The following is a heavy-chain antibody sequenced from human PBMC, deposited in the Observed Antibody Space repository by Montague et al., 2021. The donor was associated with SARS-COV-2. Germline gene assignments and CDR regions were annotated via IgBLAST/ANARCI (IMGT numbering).Heavy chain of an antibody. CDR3: ARGTRYYYDSACYFDL. D-gene: IGHD3-22*01. CDR2: VYYSGSI. Sequence: SETLSLTCTVSGGSISTYSWSWIRQPPGKGLEWIGYVYYSGSINYNPSLKSRVTLSIYTSKNQFSLKLSSVTAADTAVYFCARGTRYYYDSACYFDLWGRGTLVTVSS. J-gene: IGHJ2*01. CDR1: GGSISTYS. V-gene: IGHV4-59*13.